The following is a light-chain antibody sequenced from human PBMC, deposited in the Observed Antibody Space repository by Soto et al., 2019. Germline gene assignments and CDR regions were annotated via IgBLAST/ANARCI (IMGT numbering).Light chain of an antibody. V-gene: IGKV3-11*01. Sequence: EILLTQSPATLSLSPGESATLSCRASQSVSGSLAWYQQKPCQAPRLLIYDASNRATGIPARFSGSGSGTDFTLTISSLEPEDFAVYYCQQSSNWPPITFGQGTRLEIK. CDR1: QSVSGS. CDR2: DAS. J-gene: IGKJ5*01. CDR3: QQSSNWPPIT.